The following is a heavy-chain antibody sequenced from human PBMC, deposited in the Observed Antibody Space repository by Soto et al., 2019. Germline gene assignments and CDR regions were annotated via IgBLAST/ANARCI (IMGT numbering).Heavy chain of an antibody. CDR3: ARDIVVVPAAIAYYYGMDV. CDR2: INPSGGST. V-gene: IGHV1-46*01. CDR1: GYTFTSYY. J-gene: IGHJ6*01. Sequence: ASVKVSCKASGYTFTSYYMHWVRQAPGQGLEWMGIINPSGGSTSYAQKFQGRVTMTRDTSTSTVYMELSSLRSEDTAMYYCARDIVVVPAAIAYYYGMDVWGQGTTVTVSS. D-gene: IGHD2-2*01.